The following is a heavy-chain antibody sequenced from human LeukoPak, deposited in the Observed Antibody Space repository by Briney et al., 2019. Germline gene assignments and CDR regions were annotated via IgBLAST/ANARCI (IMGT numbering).Heavy chain of an antibody. CDR1: GFTFSSYA. J-gene: IGHJ4*02. V-gene: IGHV3-23*01. D-gene: IGHD3-16*01. Sequence: GGSLRLSCAASGFTFSSYAMSWVRQAPGKGLEWVSAISGSGGSTYYADSVKGRFTISRDNSKNTLYLQMNSLRAEDTAVYYCARALYDYVWGSYRYWGQGTLVTVSS. CDR3: ARALYDYVWGSYRY. CDR2: ISGSGGST.